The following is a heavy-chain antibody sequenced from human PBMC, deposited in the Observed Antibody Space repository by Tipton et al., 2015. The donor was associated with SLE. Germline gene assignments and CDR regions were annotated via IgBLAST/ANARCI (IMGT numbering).Heavy chain of an antibody. CDR1: GGSFSGYY. D-gene: IGHD1-26*01. Sequence: TLSLTCAVYGGSFSGYYWSWIRQPPGKGLEWIGEINHSGSTNYSPSLKSRVTISVDTSKNQFSLKLSSVTAADTAVYYCAMGGSYYDDAFDIWGQGTMVTVSS. J-gene: IGHJ3*02. V-gene: IGHV4-34*01. CDR3: AMGGSYYDDAFDI. CDR2: INHSGST.